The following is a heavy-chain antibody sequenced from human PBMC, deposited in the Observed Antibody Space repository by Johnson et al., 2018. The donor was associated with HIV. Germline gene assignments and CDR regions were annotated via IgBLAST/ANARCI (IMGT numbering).Heavy chain of an antibody. CDR3: ARDRRYYDSSGYYQDAFDI. D-gene: IGHD3-22*01. Sequence: VQLVESGGGLVQPGGSLRLSCAASGFTFSSYAMSWVRQAPGKGLEWVSLINTGGSTYYADSVKGRFTISRDNSKNTRYLQMNSLRAEDTAVYYWARDRRYYDSSGYYQDAFDIWGQGTMVTVSS. CDR1: GFTFSSYA. J-gene: IGHJ3*02. V-gene: IGHV3-23*04. CDR2: INTGGST.